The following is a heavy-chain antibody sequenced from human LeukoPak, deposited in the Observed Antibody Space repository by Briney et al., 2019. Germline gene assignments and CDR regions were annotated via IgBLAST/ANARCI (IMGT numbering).Heavy chain of an antibody. D-gene: IGHD2-2*02. Sequence: ASVKVSCKASGYTFSIDYMHWVRQAPGQGLEWVGWINPNGGATSYAQRFQGRVTMTRDTSISTAYMELSGLTSDDTAVYYCARNPPYCTSTSCYNDYWGQGTLVTVSS. V-gene: IGHV1-2*02. J-gene: IGHJ4*02. CDR1: GYTFSIDY. CDR3: ARNPPYCTSTSCYNDY. CDR2: INPNGGAT.